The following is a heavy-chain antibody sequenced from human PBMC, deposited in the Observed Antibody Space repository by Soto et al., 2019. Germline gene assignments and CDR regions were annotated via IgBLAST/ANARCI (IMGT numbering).Heavy chain of an antibody. D-gene: IGHD2-21*02. J-gene: IGHJ4*02. Sequence: QVQLVQSGAEVKKPGASVKVSCKASGYTFTSYAMHWVRQAPGQRLEWMGWINAGNGNTKYSQKFQGRVTITRDTSASTAYMELSSLRSEDTAVHYCARSIVVVTALDYWGQGTLVTVSS. CDR2: INAGNGNT. CDR3: ARSIVVVTALDY. CDR1: GYTFTSYA. V-gene: IGHV1-3*01.